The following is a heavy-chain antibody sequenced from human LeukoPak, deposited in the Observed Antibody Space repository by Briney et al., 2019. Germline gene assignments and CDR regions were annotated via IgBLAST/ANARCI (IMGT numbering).Heavy chain of an antibody. J-gene: IGHJ4*02. CDR3: ARGVVLTGYPLDF. V-gene: IGHV4-59*01. CDR1: GGSFSNYY. D-gene: IGHD3-9*01. Sequence: SETLSLTCSVSGGSFSNYYGSWIRQPPGKGLEWVGFIYYSGSTDYNPSLKSRVTISVDTSKKQFSLKLSSVTAADTAVYYCARGVVLTGYPLDFWGRGTLVTVSS. CDR2: IYYSGST.